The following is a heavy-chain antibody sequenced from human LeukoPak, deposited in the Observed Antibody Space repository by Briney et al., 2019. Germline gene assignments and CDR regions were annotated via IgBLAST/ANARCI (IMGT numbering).Heavy chain of an antibody. CDR2: INPSGGST. V-gene: IGHV1-46*01. CDR3: VRDGEGVAISVNYWFDP. Sequence: ASVKVSCKASGYTFTNYYIHWVRQAPGQGLEWMGIINPSGGSTSYAQKFQGRVTMTRDTSISTAYMELRGLRSEDTAVYYCVRDGEGVAISVNYWFDPWGQGTLVTVSS. J-gene: IGHJ5*02. CDR1: GYTFTNYY. D-gene: IGHD3-10*01.